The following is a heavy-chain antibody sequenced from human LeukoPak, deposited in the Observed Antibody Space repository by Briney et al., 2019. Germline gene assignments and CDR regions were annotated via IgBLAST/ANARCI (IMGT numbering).Heavy chain of an antibody. CDR1: GFTFSSYS. V-gene: IGHV3-21*01. CDR2: ISSSSSYI. CDR3: ARDRYYYDSNAFDI. Sequence: AGGSLRLSCAASGFTFSSYSMNWVRQAPGKGLEWVSSISSSSSYIYYADSVKGRFTISRDNAKNSLYLQMNSLRAEDTAVYYCARDRYYYDSNAFDIWGQGTMVTVSS. D-gene: IGHD3-22*01. J-gene: IGHJ3*02.